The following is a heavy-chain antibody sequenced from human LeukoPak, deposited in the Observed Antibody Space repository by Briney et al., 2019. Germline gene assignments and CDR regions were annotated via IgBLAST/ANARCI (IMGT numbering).Heavy chain of an antibody. CDR2: TSGDGGAK. CDR3: AKDRPNYYGSNGHYYRRDGDY. J-gene: IGHJ4*02. Sequence: GRSLRLSCAASGFTFSSYAMSWVRQSTGKGLEWVSSTSGDGGAKYYSNSVKGRFTISRDNSRNTLYLQMNSLRAEDTAVYYCAKDRPNYYGSNGHYYRRDGDYWGQGTLVTVSS. D-gene: IGHD3-22*01. V-gene: IGHV3-23*01. CDR1: GFTFSSYA.